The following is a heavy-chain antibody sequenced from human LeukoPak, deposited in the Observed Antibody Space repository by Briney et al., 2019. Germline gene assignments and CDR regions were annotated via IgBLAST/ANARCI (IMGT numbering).Heavy chain of an antibody. J-gene: IGHJ6*02. V-gene: IGHV1-24*01. CDR3: ATSRNLFGELFNGVDV. CDR2: FDSDSSET. CDR1: GFSLNHLS. Sequence: ASVKVSCKVSGFSLNHLSMHWVRQGPGRGLEWMGGFDSDSSETIYAQNYQDRVTMTEDTATDTAYMELHSLRPEDTAIYYCATSRNLFGELFNGVDVWGQGTTVTVSS. D-gene: IGHD3-10*01.